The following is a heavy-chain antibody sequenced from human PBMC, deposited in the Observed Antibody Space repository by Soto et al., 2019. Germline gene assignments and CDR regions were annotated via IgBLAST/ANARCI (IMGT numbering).Heavy chain of an antibody. CDR1: GGSISSSSYY. J-gene: IGHJ5*02. Sequence: SQTLSLTCTVSGGSISSSSYYRGWIRQPPGKGLEWIGYIYYSGSTYYNPSLKSRVTISVDTSKNQFSLKLSSVTAADTAVYYCARVGWGFLEWLFEDNWFDPWGQGTLVTVSS. CDR2: IYYSGST. D-gene: IGHD3-3*01. V-gene: IGHV4-39*07. CDR3: ARVGWGFLEWLFEDNWFDP.